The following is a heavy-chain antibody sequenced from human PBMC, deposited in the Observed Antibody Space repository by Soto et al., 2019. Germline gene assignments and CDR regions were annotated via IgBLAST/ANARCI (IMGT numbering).Heavy chain of an antibody. CDR1: GFTFSSYG. CDR3: ASMGGATAAFDI. D-gene: IGHD5-12*01. CDR2: ISYDGSNK. Sequence: QVQLVESGGGVVQPGRSLRLSCAASGFTFSSYGMHWVRQAPGKGLEWVAVISYDGSNKYYADSVKGRFTISRDNSKNTLYLQMNSLRAEDTAVYYCASMGGATAAFDIWGQGTMVTVSS. V-gene: IGHV3-30*03. J-gene: IGHJ3*02.